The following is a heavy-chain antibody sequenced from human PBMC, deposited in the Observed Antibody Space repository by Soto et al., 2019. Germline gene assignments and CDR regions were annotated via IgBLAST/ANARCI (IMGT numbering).Heavy chain of an antibody. D-gene: IGHD4-17*01. CDR2: IFSSGAT. J-gene: IGHJ4*02. CDR3: ARHLAVPHYGKGLDY. Sequence: SETLSLTCTVSGASIINYYLRWVRQPPGKRLEWIGYIFSSGATTYNPSLKGRLTLSIDTSKSQVSLYLRTVTAADTALYYCARHLAVPHYGKGLDYWGQGIFGPGSS. V-gene: IGHV4-59*08. CDR1: GASIINYY.